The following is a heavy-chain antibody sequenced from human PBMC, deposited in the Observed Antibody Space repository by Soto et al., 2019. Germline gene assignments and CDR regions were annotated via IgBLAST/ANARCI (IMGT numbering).Heavy chain of an antibody. CDR2: ISTDGRST. D-gene: IGHD3-10*01. J-gene: IGHJ4*02. CDR1: GITLSAYW. Sequence: GGSLRLSCAASGITLSAYWMHWVRQVPGQGLVWVSRISTDGRSTTYADSVKGRFTISRDNGKNTLYLQMNNLRAEDTAVYYCGRAPITIIDHTLRYWGQGALVTVSS. V-gene: IGHV3-74*01. CDR3: GRAPITIIDHTLRY.